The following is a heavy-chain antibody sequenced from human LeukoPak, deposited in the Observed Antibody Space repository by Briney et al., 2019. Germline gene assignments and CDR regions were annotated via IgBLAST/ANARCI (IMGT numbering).Heavy chain of an antibody. CDR2: ISSSGSGV. V-gene: IGHV3-48*03. Sequence: GGSLRLSCAASGFTFSSYEMNWVRQAPGKGLEWVSYISSSGSGVYYADSVEGRFTISRDNAKNSLSLQMNSLRDEDTAVYYCARGYSSGWHVGNWFGPWGQGTLVTVSS. J-gene: IGHJ5*02. D-gene: IGHD6-19*01. CDR3: ARGYSSGWHVGNWFGP. CDR1: GFTFSSYE.